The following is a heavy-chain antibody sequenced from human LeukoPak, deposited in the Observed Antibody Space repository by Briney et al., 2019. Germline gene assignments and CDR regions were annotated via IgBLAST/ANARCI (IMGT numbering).Heavy chain of an antibody. CDR2: IYHSGRT. D-gene: IGHD4/OR15-4a*01. V-gene: IGHV4-38-2*02. CDR3: ARDRLTIAALWG. J-gene: IGHJ4*02. Sequence: SETLSLTCTVSGGSISSYYWSWIRQPPGKGLEWIGSIYHSGRTFYNPSLKSRVTISVDTSKNQFSLKLTSVTAADTAVYYCARDRLTIAALWGWGQGTLVTISS. CDR1: GGSISSYY.